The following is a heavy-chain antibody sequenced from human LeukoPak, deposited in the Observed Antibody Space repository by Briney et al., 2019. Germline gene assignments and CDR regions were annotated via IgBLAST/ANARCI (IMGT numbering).Heavy chain of an antibody. Sequence: GGSLRLSWAASGFTFSSYAMHWVRQAPGKGLEWVAVISYDGSNKYYADSVKGRFTISRDNSKNTLYLQMNSLRAEDTAVYYCARPEWQNNYFDYWGQGTLVTVSS. CDR1: GFTFSSYA. CDR2: ISYDGSNK. J-gene: IGHJ4*02. V-gene: IGHV3-30*04. CDR3: ARPEWQNNYFDY. D-gene: IGHD3-3*01.